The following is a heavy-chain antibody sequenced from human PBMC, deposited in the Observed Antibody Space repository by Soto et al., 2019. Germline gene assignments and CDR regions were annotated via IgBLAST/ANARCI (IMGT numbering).Heavy chain of an antibody. CDR2: IYYSGST. V-gene: IGHV4-39*01. D-gene: IGHD2-2*01. J-gene: IGHJ4*02. CDR1: GGSISSSSYC. Sequence: SETLSLTCTVSGGSISSSSYCWGWIRQPPGKGLEWIGSIYYSGSTYYNPSLKSRVTISVDTSKNQFSLKLSSVTAADTAVYYCARSGGWDDIVLVPAATPFDYWGQGTLVTVSS. CDR3: ARSGGWDDIVLVPAATPFDY.